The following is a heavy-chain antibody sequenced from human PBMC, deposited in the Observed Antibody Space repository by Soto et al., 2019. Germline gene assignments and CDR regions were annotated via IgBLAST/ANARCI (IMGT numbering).Heavy chain of an antibody. CDR2: IYYSGST. V-gene: IGHV4-39*01. Sequence: QLQLQESGPGLVKPSETLSLTCTVSGGSISSSSYYWGWIRQPPGKGLEWIGSIYYSGSTYYNPSLKSRVSISVDTSKNQFSLKRSSVTAADTAVYYCARHRGGAAGTETVWFDPWGQGTLVTVSS. CDR1: GGSISSSSYY. CDR3: ARHRGGAAGTETVWFDP. J-gene: IGHJ5*02. D-gene: IGHD3-16*01.